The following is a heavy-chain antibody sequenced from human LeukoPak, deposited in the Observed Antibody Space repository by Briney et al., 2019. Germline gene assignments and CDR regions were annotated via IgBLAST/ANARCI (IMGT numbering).Heavy chain of an antibody. D-gene: IGHD3-22*01. V-gene: IGHV4-4*02. CDR1: GGSISSSNW. Sequence: SGTLSLTCAVSGGSISSSNWWSWVRQPPGKGLEWIGEIYHSGSTNYNPSLKSRVTISVDKSKNQFSLKLSSVTAADTAVYYCARSPREYYYDSSGLFDPWGQGTLVTVSS. CDR3: ARSPREYYYDSSGLFDP. J-gene: IGHJ5*02. CDR2: IYHSGST.